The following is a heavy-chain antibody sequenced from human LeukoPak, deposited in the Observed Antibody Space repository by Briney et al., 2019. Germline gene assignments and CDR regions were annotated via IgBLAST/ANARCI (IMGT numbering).Heavy chain of an antibody. Sequence: ASVKVSCKASGYTFTSYDINWVRQATGQGLEWMGWMNPNSGNTGYAQKFQGRVTMTRNTSISTAYMELSSLRSEDTAVYYCARGVGYSSSWLYYFDYRGQGTLVTVSS. D-gene: IGHD6-13*01. J-gene: IGHJ4*02. CDR1: GYTFTSYD. V-gene: IGHV1-8*01. CDR2: MNPNSGNT. CDR3: ARGVGYSSSWLYYFDY.